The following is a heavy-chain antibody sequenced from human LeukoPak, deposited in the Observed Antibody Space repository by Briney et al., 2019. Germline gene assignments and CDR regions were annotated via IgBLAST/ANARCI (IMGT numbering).Heavy chain of an antibody. D-gene: IGHD2-2*01. CDR3: VLRTLVVPAAMGGFDY. J-gene: IGHJ4*02. Sequence: PGRSLRLSCAASGFTFSSYAMHWVRQAPGKGLEWVAVISYDGSNKYYADSVKGRFTTSRDNSKNTLYLQMNSLRAEDTAVYYCVLRTLVVPAAMGGFDYWGQGTLVTVSS. CDR1: GFTFSSYA. CDR2: ISYDGSNK. V-gene: IGHV3-30-3*01.